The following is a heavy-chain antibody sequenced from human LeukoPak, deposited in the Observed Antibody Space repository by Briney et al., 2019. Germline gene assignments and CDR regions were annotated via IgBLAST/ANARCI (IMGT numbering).Heavy chain of an antibody. CDR2: ISDSGGST. Sequence: GGSLTLSCAASGFTFSSYAMSWVRQAPGKGLEWVSAISDSGGSTYYADSVKGRFSISRDNSKNTLYLQVNSLRAEDTAVYYCAKQRRQDFDYWGQGTLVTVS. V-gene: IGHV3-23*01. J-gene: IGHJ4*02. CDR1: GFTFSSYA. CDR3: AKQRRQDFDY.